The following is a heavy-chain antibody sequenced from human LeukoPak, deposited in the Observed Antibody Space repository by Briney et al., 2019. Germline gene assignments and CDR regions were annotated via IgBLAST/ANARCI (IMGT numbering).Heavy chain of an antibody. Sequence: GASVSVSCKASGYSFTGYYIHWVRQAPGQGPEWMEWINPNSGGTKYAQRFQGRVTMTRDTSISTAYMDLSSLTSDDTAVYFCARGYRDSIGPCLDSWGQGTLVTVSS. CDR1: GYSFTGYY. CDR2: INPNSGGT. J-gene: IGHJ5*01. V-gene: IGHV1-2*02. CDR3: ARGYRDSIGPCLDS. D-gene: IGHD3-22*01.